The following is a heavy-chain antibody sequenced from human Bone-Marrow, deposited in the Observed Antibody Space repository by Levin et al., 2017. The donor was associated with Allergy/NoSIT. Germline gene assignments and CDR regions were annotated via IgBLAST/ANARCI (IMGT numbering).Heavy chain of an antibody. V-gene: IGHV4-38-2*02. D-gene: IGHD1-7*01. J-gene: IGHJ4*02. CDR1: GYSISSGYY. CDR3: ARDSPRTTGIYSY. CDR2: IYHSGST. Sequence: GSLRLSCAVSGYSISSGYYWGWIRQPPGKGLEWIGSIYHSGSTYYNPSLKSRVTISVDTSKNQFSLKLSSVTAADTAVYYCARDSPRTTGIYSYWGQGTLVTVSS.